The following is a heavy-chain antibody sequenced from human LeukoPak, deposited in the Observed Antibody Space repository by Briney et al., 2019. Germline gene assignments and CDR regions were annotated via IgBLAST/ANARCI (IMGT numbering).Heavy chain of an antibody. J-gene: IGHJ4*02. Sequence: GGSLRLSCAASGFTISSNYMNWVRQAPGKGLEWVSVIYSGGSTYYADSAKGRFTISRDNSKNTVSLQMSSLRVEDTAVYYCARDRRNSYGYGQDYWGQGTLVTVSS. D-gene: IGHD5-18*01. CDR2: IYSGGST. CDR1: GFTISSNY. V-gene: IGHV3-53*01. CDR3: ARDRRNSYGYGQDY.